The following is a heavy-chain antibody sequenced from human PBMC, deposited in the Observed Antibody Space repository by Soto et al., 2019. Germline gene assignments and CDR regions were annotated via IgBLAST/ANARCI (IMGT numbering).Heavy chain of an antibody. CDR2: IAEDGSNK. J-gene: IGHJ4*02. D-gene: IGHD1-26*01. V-gene: IGHV3-7*01. Sequence: EVQLVESGGGLVQPGGSLRLSCAASGFNFSNYDMGWVRQAPGKGLEWVANIAEDGSNKYYVDSVKGRFTVSRDNADNSLHLQMQSLRVEDTALYYCVRGGAALPHWGQGAWVTVSS. CDR3: VRGGAALPH. CDR1: GFNFSNYD.